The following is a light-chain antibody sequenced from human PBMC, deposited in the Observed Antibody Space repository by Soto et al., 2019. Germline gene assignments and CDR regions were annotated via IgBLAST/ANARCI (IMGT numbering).Light chain of an antibody. J-gene: IGLJ2*01. CDR2: EVS. V-gene: IGLV2-14*01. CDR1: SSDVGAYNH. Sequence: QSALTQPASVSGSPGQSITISCSGTSSDVGAYNHVSWYQQNPGKAPKLMIYEVSNRPSGVSNRFSGSKSGNTASLTISGLQAEDEANYYCSSFAGSDSVVFGGGTKVTVL. CDR3: SSFAGSDSVV.